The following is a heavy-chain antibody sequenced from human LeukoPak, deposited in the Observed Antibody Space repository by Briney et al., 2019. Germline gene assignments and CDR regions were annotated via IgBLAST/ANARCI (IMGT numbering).Heavy chain of an antibody. CDR3: ARDPHIVVHCPDY. J-gene: IGHJ4*02. D-gene: IGHD2-2*01. V-gene: IGHV4-59*01. CDR2: IYYSGSA. CDR1: GGSISSYY. Sequence: SETLSLTCTVSGGSISSYYWSWIRQPPGKGLEWIGYIYYSGSANYNPSLKSRVTISVDTSKNQFSLKLTFVTAADTAVYYCARDPHIVVHCPDYWGQGTLVTVSS.